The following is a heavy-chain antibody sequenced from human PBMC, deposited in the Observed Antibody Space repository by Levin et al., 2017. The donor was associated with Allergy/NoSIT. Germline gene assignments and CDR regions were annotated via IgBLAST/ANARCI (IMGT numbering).Heavy chain of an antibody. Sequence: ASVKVSCKASGYTFTSYAMHWVRQAPGQRLEWMGWINAGNGNTKYSQKFQGRVTITRDTSASTAYMELSSLRSEDTAVYYCARARYCSSTSCNKNWFDPWGQGTLVTVSS. CDR3: ARARYCSSTSCNKNWFDP. CDR1: GYTFTSYA. CDR2: INAGNGNT. V-gene: IGHV1-3*01. D-gene: IGHD2-2*02. J-gene: IGHJ5*02.